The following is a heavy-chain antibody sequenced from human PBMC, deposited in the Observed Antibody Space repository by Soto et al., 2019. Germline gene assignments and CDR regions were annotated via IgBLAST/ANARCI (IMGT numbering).Heavy chain of an antibody. CDR3: AKDLYGSGWYNYFDP. D-gene: IGHD6-19*01. CDR1: GFIFSTYG. V-gene: IGHV3-30*18. CDR2: TSSDGSSK. J-gene: IGHJ5*02. Sequence: GGSLRLSCAASGFIFSTYGMHWVRQAPGKGLEWVTMTSSDGSSKYYADSVRGRFTISRDNSRNTLYLEMNSLRPEDTAVYYCAKDLYGSGWYNYFDPWGQGTLVTVSS.